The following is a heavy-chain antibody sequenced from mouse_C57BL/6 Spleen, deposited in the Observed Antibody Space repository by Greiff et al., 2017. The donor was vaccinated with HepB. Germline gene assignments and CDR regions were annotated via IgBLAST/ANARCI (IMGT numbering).Heavy chain of an antibody. CDR3: AFLRDYYAMDY. CDR2: IYPRDGST. Sequence: QVQLQQSGPELVKPGASVKLSCKASGYTFTSYDINWVKQRPGQGLEWIGWIYPRDGSTKYNEKFKGKATLTVDTSSSTAYMELHSLTSEDSAVYFGAFLRDYYAMDYWGQGTSVTVSS. J-gene: IGHJ4*01. CDR1: GYTFTSYD. D-gene: IGHD1-1*01. V-gene: IGHV1-85*01.